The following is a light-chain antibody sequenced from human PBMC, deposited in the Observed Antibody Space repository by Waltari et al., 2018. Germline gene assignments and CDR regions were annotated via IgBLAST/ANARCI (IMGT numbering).Light chain of an antibody. CDR3: SSYTSSSTPLV. J-gene: IGLJ2*01. CDR2: DFT. CDR1: SSDVGAYNY. V-gene: IGLV2-14*03. Sequence: QSALTQPASVSGSPGQSITISCTGTSSDVGAYNYVPWYQQHPGQAPKLMIYDFTSRPSGVSNRFSGSKSGNTASLTISGLQAEDEADYYCSSYTSSSTPLVFGGGTKLTVL.